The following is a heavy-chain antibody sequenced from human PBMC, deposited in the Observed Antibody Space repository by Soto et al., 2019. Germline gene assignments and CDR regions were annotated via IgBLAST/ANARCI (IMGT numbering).Heavy chain of an antibody. CDR3: ASGFPGIAVAGYYFDY. CDR2: IYYSGST. V-gene: IGHV4-39*01. D-gene: IGHD6-19*01. J-gene: IGHJ4*02. Sequence: SETLSLTCTVSGGSISSSSYYWGWIRQPPGKGLEWIGSIYYSGSTYYNPSLKSRVTISVDTSKNQFSLKLSSVTAADTAVYYCASGFPGIAVAGYYFDYWGQGTLVTVSS. CDR1: GGSISSSSYY.